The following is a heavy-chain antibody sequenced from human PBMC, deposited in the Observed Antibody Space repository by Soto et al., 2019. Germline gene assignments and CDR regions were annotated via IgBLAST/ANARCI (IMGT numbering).Heavy chain of an antibody. J-gene: IGHJ1*01. CDR3: ERVSGWREPEKYFQH. CDR1: GFTFITYK. V-gene: IGHV3-21*01. D-gene: IGHD6-19*01. Sequence: GESLKISCAASGFTFITYKMSWVRQAPGKGLEWVSSISGRSSDISYADSVKGRFTISRDNAENSVYLQMNSLRAEDTAVYYCERVSGWREPEKYFQHWGQGTLVTVSS. CDR2: ISGRSSDI.